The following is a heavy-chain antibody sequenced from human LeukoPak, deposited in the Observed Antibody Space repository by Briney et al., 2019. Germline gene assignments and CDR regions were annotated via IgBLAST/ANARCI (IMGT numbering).Heavy chain of an antibody. CDR2: INHSGGT. J-gene: IGHJ6*02. V-gene: IGHV4-34*01. Sequence: SETLSLTCAVYGGSFSDYYWSWIRQPPGKGLEWIEEINHSGGTNYNPSLKSRVTISVDTSKNQFSLRLGSVTAADTAVYYCARVTYDSTSYHNAMDVWGQGTTVTVSS. CDR1: GGSFSDYY. D-gene: IGHD3-22*01. CDR3: ARVTYDSTSYHNAMDV.